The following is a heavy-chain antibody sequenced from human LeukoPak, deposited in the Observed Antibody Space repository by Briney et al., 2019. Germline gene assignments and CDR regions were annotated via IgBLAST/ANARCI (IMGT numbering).Heavy chain of an antibody. Sequence: GRSLRPSWAAAGFTVINYWMHCVRQAPGKGLVWVSRISSDGVSTTYADSVKGRFTISRDNAKTTLYLQMDSLRVEDTAVYYCASALRLSFPLDIWGQGTMVTVSS. V-gene: IGHV3-74*01. D-gene: IGHD2/OR15-2a*01. CDR1: GFTVINYW. CDR2: ISSDGVST. J-gene: IGHJ3*02. CDR3: ASALRLSFPLDI.